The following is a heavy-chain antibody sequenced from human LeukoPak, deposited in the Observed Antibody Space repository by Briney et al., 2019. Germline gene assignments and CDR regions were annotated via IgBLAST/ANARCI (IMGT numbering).Heavy chain of an antibody. CDR2: ISGSGGST. V-gene: IGHV3-23*01. J-gene: IGHJ4*02. CDR1: GFTFSSYT. Sequence: PGGSLRLSCAASGFTFSSYTMNWVRQAPGKGLEWVSAISGSGGSTYYADSVKGRFTISRDNSKNTLYLQMNSLRAEDTAVYYCAKDLGATHEYWGQGTLVTVSS. D-gene: IGHD1-26*01. CDR3: AKDLGATHEY.